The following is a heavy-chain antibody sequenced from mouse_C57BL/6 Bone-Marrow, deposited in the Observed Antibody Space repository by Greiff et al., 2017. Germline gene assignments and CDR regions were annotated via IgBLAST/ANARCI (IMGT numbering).Heavy chain of an antibody. J-gene: IGHJ2*01. CDR3: ARPLLRRGCDY. D-gene: IGHD1-2*01. CDR1: GYTFTSYG. V-gene: IGHV1-81*01. CDR2: IYPRSGNT. Sequence: VQLQQSGAELARPGASVKLSCKASGYTFTSYGISWVKQRTGQGLEWIGEIYPRSGNTYYNEKFKGKATLTADKSSSTAYMELRSLTSEDSAVYFCARPLLRRGCDYGGQGTTLTVSS.